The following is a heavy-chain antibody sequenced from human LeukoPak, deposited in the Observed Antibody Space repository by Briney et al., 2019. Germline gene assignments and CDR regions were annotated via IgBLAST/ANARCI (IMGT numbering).Heavy chain of an antibody. Sequence: GASVKVSCKASGYTFTGYYMHWVRQAPGQGLEWMGRINPNSGGTNYAQKFLGRVTMTRDTSISTAYMELSRLRSDDTAVYYCARPRYYDSSGSTFDYWGQGTLVTVSS. CDR1: GYTFTGYY. CDR2: INPNSGGT. V-gene: IGHV1-2*06. J-gene: IGHJ4*02. CDR3: ARPRYYDSSGSTFDY. D-gene: IGHD3-22*01.